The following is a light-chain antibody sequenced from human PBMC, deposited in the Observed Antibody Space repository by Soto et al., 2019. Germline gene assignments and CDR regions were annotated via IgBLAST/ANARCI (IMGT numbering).Light chain of an antibody. CDR1: SSNIGAGYD. CDR3: QSYDTGLRGWV. Sequence: QSLLTQPPSVSGAPGQRVTIYCTGSSSNIGAGYDVQWYRQVPGTAPKLLMFGNVNRPSGVPDRFSGSKSVTSASLAIAGLQAADEADYYCQSYDTGLRGWVFGGGTKITVL. J-gene: IGLJ3*02. V-gene: IGLV1-40*01. CDR2: GNV.